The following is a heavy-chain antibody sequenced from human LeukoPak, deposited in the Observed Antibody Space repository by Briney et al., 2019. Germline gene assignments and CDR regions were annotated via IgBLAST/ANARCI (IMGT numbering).Heavy chain of an antibody. CDR1: GGSISSYY. J-gene: IGHJ4*02. V-gene: IGHV4-59*08. D-gene: IGHD3-3*01. CDR2: IYYSGST. Sequence: SETLSLTCTVSGGSISSYYWSWIRQPPGKGLEWIGYIYYSGSTNYNPSLKSRVTISIDTSKNQFSLKLSSVTAADTAVYYCARQPFGVVVLDYWAQGTLVTVSS. CDR3: ARQPFGVVVLDY.